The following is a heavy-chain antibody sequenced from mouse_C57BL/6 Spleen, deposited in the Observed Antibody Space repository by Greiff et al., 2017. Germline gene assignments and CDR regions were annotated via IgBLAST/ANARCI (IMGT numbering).Heavy chain of an antibody. CDR3: ARSIWRNDGDYVAY. Sequence: QVQLQQPGPELVKPGASVKLSCKASGYTFTSYWMNWVKQRPGQGLEWIGNIYPRNGGTNYNEKFKSKATLTVDKSSSTAYMQLSSLTSEDSAVDDCARSIWRNDGDYVAYWGQGTLVTVSA. J-gene: IGHJ3*01. CDR2: IYPRNGGT. D-gene: IGHD2-3*01. CDR1: GYTFTSYW. V-gene: IGHV1-53*01.